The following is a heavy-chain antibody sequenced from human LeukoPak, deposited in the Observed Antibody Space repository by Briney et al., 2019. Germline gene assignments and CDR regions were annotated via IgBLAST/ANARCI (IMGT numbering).Heavy chain of an antibody. CDR3: ARGGYYMDV. V-gene: IGHV4-61*02. CDR2: IYTSGST. J-gene: IGHJ6*03. Sequence: SETLSLTCTVSGGSISSGSYFWSWIRQPAGKGLEWIGRIYTSGSTNYNPSLKSRVTISVDTSKNQFSLKLSSVTAADTAVYYCARGGYYMDVWGKGTTVTISS. CDR1: GGSISSGSYF.